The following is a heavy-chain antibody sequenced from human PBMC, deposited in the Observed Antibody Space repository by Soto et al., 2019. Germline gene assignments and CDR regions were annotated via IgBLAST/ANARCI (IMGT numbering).Heavy chain of an antibody. D-gene: IGHD4-17*01. V-gene: IGHV3-30-3*01. J-gene: IGHJ4*02. CDR3: ARAYGGKYFDY. CDR2: ISYDGSNN. Sequence: QVQLVESGGGVVQPGRSLRLSCAASGFTFSSYAMHWVRQAPGKGLVWVAVISYDGSNNHYAESVKGRFTISRDNSKYPLYLQMNSPRAEDTAVYYRARAYGGKYFDYWGQGTLVTVSS. CDR1: GFTFSSYA.